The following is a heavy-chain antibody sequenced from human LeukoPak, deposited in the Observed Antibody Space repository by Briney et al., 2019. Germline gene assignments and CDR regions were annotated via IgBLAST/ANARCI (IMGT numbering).Heavy chain of an antibody. J-gene: IGHJ4*02. CDR1: GGSMSPYH. D-gene: IGHD6-19*01. CDR2: IYYSWST. Sequence: SETLSLPCTVSGGSMSPYHWGWLRQPPGKGLEGTGYIYYSWSTNYNPSLKSRVTISVDTSKNQFSLKLSSVTAADTAIYYCARAVSGRFDYWGQGTLVTVSS. V-gene: IGHV4-59*08. CDR3: ARAVSGRFDY.